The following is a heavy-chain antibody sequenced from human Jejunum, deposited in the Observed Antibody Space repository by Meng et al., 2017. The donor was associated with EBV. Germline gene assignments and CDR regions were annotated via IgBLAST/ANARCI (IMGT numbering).Heavy chain of an antibody. D-gene: IGHD6-19*01. Sequence: RLVDPGGGLLQPGWSLKRAVAASGFIVSNSYVSWVRQAPGKGLEWVSVIYSDSTTHYADSVKGRFTMSRDNSKSTLFLQMDSLRAEDTAIYYCAKRETSGWYDLWGQGTLVTVSS. CDR3: AKRETSGWYDL. V-gene: IGHV3-53*01. CDR2: IYSDSTT. CDR1: GFIVSNSY. J-gene: IGHJ5*01.